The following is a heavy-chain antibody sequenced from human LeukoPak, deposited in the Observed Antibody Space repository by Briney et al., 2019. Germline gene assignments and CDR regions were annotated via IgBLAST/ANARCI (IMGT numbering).Heavy chain of an antibody. CDR1: GFSVSTNY. D-gene: IGHD3-3*02. CDR3: ARVGDHFHWYLDL. Sequence: GGSLRLSCAASGFSVSTNYMNWVRQAPGKGLEWVSILYSGSSTYYADSVEGRFIVSRDSSKNTLSLQMNDLRAEDTAVYYCARVGDHFHWYLDLWGRGTLVTVAS. J-gene: IGHJ2*01. V-gene: IGHV3-53*01. CDR2: LYSGSST.